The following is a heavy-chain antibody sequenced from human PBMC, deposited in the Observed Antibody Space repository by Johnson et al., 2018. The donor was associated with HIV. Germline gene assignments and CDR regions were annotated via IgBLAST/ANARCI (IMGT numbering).Heavy chain of an antibody. CDR2: ISYDGSNK. D-gene: IGHD3-22*01. CDR3: ARDRSTPQPYYYDSSGYRGYSAFDI. CDR1: GFTFSSYA. V-gene: IGHV3-30*04. Sequence: QMQLVESGGGVVQPGRSLRLSCAASGFTFSSYAMHWVRQAPGKGLEWVAVISYDGSNKYYADSVKGRFTISRDNSKTTLYLQMNSLRAEDTAVYYCARDRSTPQPYYYDSSGYRGYSAFDIWGQGTMVTVSS. J-gene: IGHJ3*02.